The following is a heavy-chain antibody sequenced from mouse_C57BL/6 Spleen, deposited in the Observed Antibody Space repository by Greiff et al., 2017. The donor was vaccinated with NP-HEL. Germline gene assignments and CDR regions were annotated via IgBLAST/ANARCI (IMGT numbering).Heavy chain of an antibody. CDR1: GFNIKNSY. CDR2: IDTANGNT. J-gene: IGHJ4*01. Sequence: VQLQQSVAELVRPGASVKLSCTASGFNIKNSYMHWVKQRPEQGLEWIGRIDTANGNTKYAQKFQGTATITADTSSNTAYLQLSSPTAEDTAIYYCAMEVTYVNYYAMDYWGQGTSVTVSS. V-gene: IGHV14-3*01. CDR3: AMEVTYVNYYAMDY. D-gene: IGHD2-1*01.